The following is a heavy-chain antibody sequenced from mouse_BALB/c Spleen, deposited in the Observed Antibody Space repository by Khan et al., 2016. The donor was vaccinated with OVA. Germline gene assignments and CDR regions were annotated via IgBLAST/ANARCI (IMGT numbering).Heavy chain of an antibody. D-gene: IGHD2-14*01. CDR2: ISSTGST. CDR1: GYSITSDYA. Sequence: EVQLVESGPGLVKPSQSLSLTCTVTGYSITSDYAWNWIRQFPGNTLEWVGYISSTGSTSSNPSLKNRISITRDTSKNQFFLQLRSVTSEDTATYDGTRSLYYSYGYALDYWGRGTSVTVSS. CDR3: TRSLYYSYGYALDY. J-gene: IGHJ4*01. V-gene: IGHV3-2*02.